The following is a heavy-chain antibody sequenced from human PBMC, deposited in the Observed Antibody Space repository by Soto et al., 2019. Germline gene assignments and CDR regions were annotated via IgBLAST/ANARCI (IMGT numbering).Heavy chain of an antibody. CDR3: ARDSSGLDY. Sequence: QVQLQESGPGLVKPSETLSLTCTISGGSISNYYWSWIRQPPGKGLEWIGYIYYSGSTNYNPSLMSRVTISADSSKNQFSLKLSSVTAADTAVYYCARDSSGLDYWGQGTLVTVSS. J-gene: IGHJ4*02. V-gene: IGHV4-59*12. D-gene: IGHD3-22*01. CDR1: GGSISNYY. CDR2: IYYSGST.